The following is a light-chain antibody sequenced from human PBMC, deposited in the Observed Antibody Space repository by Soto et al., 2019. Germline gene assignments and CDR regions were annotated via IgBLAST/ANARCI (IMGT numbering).Light chain of an antibody. CDR3: QQYGSSTYT. V-gene: IGKV3-20*01. J-gene: IGKJ1*01. CDR2: GAS. CDR1: QSVSSSY. Sequence: EIQLTQFPSTLSSSPGDRATLSCRASQSVSSSYFSWYQQKPGKAPRLLFDGASRRATGLPYRFSGRGSGTDFTLTISRLQPEDFAAYYCQQYGSSTYTFGQGTKVEIK.